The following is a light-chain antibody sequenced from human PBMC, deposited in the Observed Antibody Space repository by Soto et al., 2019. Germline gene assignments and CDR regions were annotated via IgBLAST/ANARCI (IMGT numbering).Light chain of an antibody. V-gene: IGLV2-14*01. CDR1: SSDVGGYNY. Sequence: QSALPQPASLSGSPGQSITISCTGTSSDVGGYNYVSWYQQHPGKAPKLMIFDVSNRPSGVSNRFSGSKSGNTAYLIISGLQAEDEADYYCSSYTSSNTVGVIFGGGTKLTVL. J-gene: IGLJ2*01. CDR2: DVS. CDR3: SSYTSSNTVGVI.